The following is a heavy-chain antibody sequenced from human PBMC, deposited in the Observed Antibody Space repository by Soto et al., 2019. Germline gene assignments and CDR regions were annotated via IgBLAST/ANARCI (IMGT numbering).Heavy chain of an antibody. V-gene: IGHV1-2*04. J-gene: IGHJ6*02. D-gene: IGHD2-15*01. CDR3: ARDRGSGGQIRDYYYYGMAV. CDR1: GYTFTGYY. CDR2: INPNSGGT. Sequence: ASVKVSCKASGYTFTGYYMHWVRQAPGQGLEWMGWINPNSGGTNYAQKFQGWVTMTRDTSISTAYMELSRLRSDDTAVYYCARDRGSGGQIRDYYYYGMAVWGQGTTVTGS.